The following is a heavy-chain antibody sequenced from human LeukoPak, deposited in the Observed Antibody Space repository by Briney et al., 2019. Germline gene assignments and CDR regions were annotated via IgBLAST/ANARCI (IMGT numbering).Heavy chain of an antibody. D-gene: IGHD3-22*01. V-gene: IGHV3-23*01. J-gene: IGHJ4*02. CDR3: ARDGFDYYDSSGYYYFDS. CDR2: ISTSGGGI. CDR1: GFTFSNYA. Sequence: GGSLRLSCAASGFTFSNYAMSWVRQAPGKGLEWVSCISTSGGGIYYADSVKGRFTISRDNSMNTLYLQMYSLRADDTAVYYCARDGFDYYDSSGYYYFDSWGQGTLVTVSS.